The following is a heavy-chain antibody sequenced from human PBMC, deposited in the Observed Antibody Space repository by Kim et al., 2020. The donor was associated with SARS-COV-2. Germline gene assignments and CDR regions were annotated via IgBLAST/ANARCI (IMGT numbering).Heavy chain of an antibody. D-gene: IGHD3-10*01. CDR1: GFPFSVYW. Sequence: LSLTCAASGFPFSVYWLGWVRQAPGKGLAWVANMNRDGGEIHYVDSVKGRFTIFRDNAKNSLYLQMNSLRADDTAVYYCAREALRAYGPYGYWGQGTVVTVSS. V-gene: IGHV3-7*05. CDR3: AREALRAYGPYGY. CDR2: MNRDGGEI. J-gene: IGHJ4*02.